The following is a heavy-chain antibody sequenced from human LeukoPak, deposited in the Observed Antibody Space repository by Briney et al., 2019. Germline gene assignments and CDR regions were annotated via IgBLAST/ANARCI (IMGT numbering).Heavy chain of an antibody. CDR1: GYSISSGYY. J-gene: IGHJ4*02. Sequence: SETLSLTCTVSGYSISSGYYWGWIRQPPGKGLEWIGSIYYSGSTYYNPSLKSRVTISVDTSKNQFSLKLSSVTAADTAVYYCARDRGLGIAAGGGPFDYWAREPWSPSPQ. V-gene: IGHV4-38-2*02. CDR2: IYYSGST. CDR3: ARDRGLGIAAGGGPFDY. D-gene: IGHD6-13*01.